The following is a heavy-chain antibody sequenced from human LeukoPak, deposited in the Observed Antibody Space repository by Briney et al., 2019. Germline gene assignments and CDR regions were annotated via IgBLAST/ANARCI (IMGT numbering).Heavy chain of an antibody. V-gene: IGHV3-33*06. CDR2: IWSDGSKK. CDR3: AKDHAYRSNDYWSVSYNRPRDSSYMDV. CDR1: GFTFSNYD. J-gene: IGHJ6*03. Sequence: GGSLRLSCAASGFTFSNYDMHWVRQAPGKGLEWVAVIWSDGSKKFYADSVKGRFTTSRDSSKTTLYLQMNSLRVEDTAVYYCAKDHAYRSNDYWSVSYNRPRDSSYMDVWGKGTTVTVSS. D-gene: IGHD3-3*01.